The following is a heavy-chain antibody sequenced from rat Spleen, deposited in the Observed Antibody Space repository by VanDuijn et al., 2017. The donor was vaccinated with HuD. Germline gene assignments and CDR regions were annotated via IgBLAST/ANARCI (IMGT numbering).Heavy chain of an antibody. Sequence: QVQLKESGPGLVQPSQTLSLTCTVSGFSLTSNGVSWVRQPPGKGLEWMGLMWNDGDTSYNSALKSRLSISRDTSRSQVFLKMSGLQTEDTATYYCVRDGGFDYWGQGVMVTVSS. CDR3: VRDGGFDY. CDR1: GFSLTSNG. CDR2: MWNDGDT. J-gene: IGHJ2*01. V-gene: IGHV2-32*01.